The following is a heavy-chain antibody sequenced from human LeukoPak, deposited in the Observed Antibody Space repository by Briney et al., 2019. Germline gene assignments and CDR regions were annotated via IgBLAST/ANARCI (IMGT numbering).Heavy chain of an antibody. V-gene: IGHV3-21*01. D-gene: IGHD6-6*01. CDR1: GFTFSSYW. Sequence: GGSLRLSCAASGFTFSSYWMSWVRQAPGKGLEWVSSISTSSSYINYADSVKGRFTISRDNGKKSLYLQMNSLRAEDTAVYYCARGSSNIAARNNWFGPWGQGTPVTVSS. J-gene: IGHJ5*02. CDR3: ARGSSNIAARNNWFGP. CDR2: ISTSSSYI.